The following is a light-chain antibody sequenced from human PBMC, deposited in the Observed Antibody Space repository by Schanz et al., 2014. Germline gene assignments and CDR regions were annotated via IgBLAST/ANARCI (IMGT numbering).Light chain of an antibody. CDR2: DAS. CDR1: QSVTSY. J-gene: IGKJ4*01. Sequence: DIVLTQSPDTLSLSPGERATLSCSAGQSVTSYLAWYQQKPGQAPSLLIYDASTRATGIPARFSASASGTDFTLTISSLEPEDFAVYYCQQYGSSLTFGGGTKVEIK. CDR3: QQYGSSLT. V-gene: IGKV3-11*01.